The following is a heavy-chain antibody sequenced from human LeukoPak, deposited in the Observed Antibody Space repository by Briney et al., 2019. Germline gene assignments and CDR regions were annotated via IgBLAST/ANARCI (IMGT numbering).Heavy chain of an antibody. D-gene: IGHD6-6*01. CDR2: ISAYNGNT. CDR3: ARDLGSIAARQDFDY. J-gene: IGHJ4*02. CDR1: GYTFTSYG. V-gene: IGHV1-18*01. Sequence: GASVKVSCKASGYTFTSYGISWVRQAPGQGLEWMGWISAYNGNTNYAQKLQGRVTMTTDTSTSTAYMELRSPRSDDTAVYYCARDLGSIAARQDFDYWGQGTLVTVSS.